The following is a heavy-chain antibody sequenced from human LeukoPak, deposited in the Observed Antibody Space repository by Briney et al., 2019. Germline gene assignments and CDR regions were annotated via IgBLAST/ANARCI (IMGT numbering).Heavy chain of an antibody. CDR2: FDPEDGET. V-gene: IGHV1-24*01. D-gene: IGHD2-15*01. CDR3: ARGPRYCSGGSCYSGTLRG. J-gene: IGHJ4*02. CDR1: GYTLTELS. Sequence: ASVKVSCKVSGYTLTELSMHWVRQAPGKGLEWMGGFDPEDGETIYAQKFQGRVTMTRNPSISTAYMQLSSLTFEDTAVYYCARGPRYCSGGSCYSGTLRGWGQGTLVTVSS.